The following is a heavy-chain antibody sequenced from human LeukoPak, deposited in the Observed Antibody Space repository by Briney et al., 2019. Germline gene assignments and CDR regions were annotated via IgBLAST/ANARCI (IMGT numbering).Heavy chain of an antibody. CDR2: MNPNSGNT. V-gene: IGHV1-8*01. CDR3: ARDLTGRFLRYFDWLSSEHAFDI. D-gene: IGHD3-9*01. CDR1: GYTFTSYD. J-gene: IGHJ3*02. Sequence: ASVKVSCKASGYTFTSYDINWVRQATGQGLEWVGWMNPNSGNTGYAQKFQGRVTMTRNTSISTAYMELSSLRSEDTAVYYCARDLTGRFLRYFDWLSSEHAFDIWGQGTMVTVSS.